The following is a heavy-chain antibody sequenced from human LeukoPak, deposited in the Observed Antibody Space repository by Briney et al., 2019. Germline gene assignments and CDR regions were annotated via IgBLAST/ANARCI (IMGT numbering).Heavy chain of an antibody. V-gene: IGHV3-30-3*01. Sequence: QPGRSLRLSCAASGFTFSSYAMHWVRQAPGKGLEWVAVISYDGSNKYYADSVKGRFTISRDNSKNTLYLQMNSLRAEDTAVYYCAKDSGLCVVVTAISPDVWGQGTTVTVSS. CDR3: AKDSGLCVVVTAISPDV. J-gene: IGHJ6*02. D-gene: IGHD2-21*02. CDR1: GFTFSSYA. CDR2: ISYDGSNK.